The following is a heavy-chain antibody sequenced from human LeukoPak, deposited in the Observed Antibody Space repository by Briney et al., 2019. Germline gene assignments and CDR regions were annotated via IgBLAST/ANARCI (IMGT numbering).Heavy chain of an antibody. CDR2: ISYSGST. CDR3: ARVVAYSSSSHWFDP. CDR1: GGSISSYY. Sequence: SETLSLTCTVSGGSISSYYWSWIRQPPGKGLEWIGYISYSGSTNYNPSLKSRVTISVDTSKNQFSLKLSSVTAADTAVYYCARVVAYSSSSHWFDPWGQGTLVTVSS. V-gene: IGHV4-59*12. D-gene: IGHD6-13*01. J-gene: IGHJ5*02.